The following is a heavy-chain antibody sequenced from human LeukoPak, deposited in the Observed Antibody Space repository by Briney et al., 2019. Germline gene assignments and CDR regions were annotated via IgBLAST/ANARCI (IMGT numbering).Heavy chain of an antibody. CDR1: GFTFSSYS. CDR3: ARDGGGVVVVVAATTGTGMDV. D-gene: IGHD2-15*01. Sequence: PGGSLRLSCAASGFTFSSYSMNWVRQAPGKGLEWVSSISSSGYIYYADSVKGRFTISRDNAKNSLYLQMNSLRAEDTAVYYCARDGGGVVVVVAATTGTGMDVWGKGTTVTVSS. J-gene: IGHJ6*04. CDR2: ISSSGYI. V-gene: IGHV3-21*01.